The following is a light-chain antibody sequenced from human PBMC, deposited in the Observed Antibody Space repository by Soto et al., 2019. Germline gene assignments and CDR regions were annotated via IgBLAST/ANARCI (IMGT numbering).Light chain of an antibody. CDR2: GES. V-gene: IGKV3-15*01. CDR1: QSVSNN. Sequence: EIVMTQSPATLSLSPGDSATLSCRASQSVSNNLAWYHQKTGQAPRVLIYGESIRATGVPDRFSGSGSGTELTLTISRLQSEDFALFYCQKYYNWPLTFGQGTKVDIK. CDR3: QKYYNWPLT. J-gene: IGKJ1*01.